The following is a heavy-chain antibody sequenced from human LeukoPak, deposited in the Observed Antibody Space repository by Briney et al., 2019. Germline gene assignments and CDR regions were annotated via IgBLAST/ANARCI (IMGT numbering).Heavy chain of an antibody. CDR3: ARETYYYDSSGYGNYYYYGMDV. V-gene: IGHV1-69*13. CDR1: GGTFSSYA. Sequence: SVKVSCTASGGTFSSYAISWVRQAPGQGLEWMGGIIPIFGTANYAQKFQGRVTITADESTSTAHMELSSLRSEDTAVYYCARETYYYDSSGYGNYYYYGMDVWGQGTTVTVSS. D-gene: IGHD3-22*01. CDR2: IIPIFGTA. J-gene: IGHJ6*02.